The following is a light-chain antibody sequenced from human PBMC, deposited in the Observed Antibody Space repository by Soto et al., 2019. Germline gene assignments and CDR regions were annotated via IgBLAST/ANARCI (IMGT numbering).Light chain of an antibody. J-gene: IGKJ5*01. CDR2: QTS. CDR1: QYINTR. Sequence: EIVLTQSPATLSSFPGDRVTLSCRASQYINTRLAWYQHRPGQAPRLLIYQTSLRAAGIPARSSASRSGTDFTLTISSQEPEDFAVYYCQQRSDWPPITFGPGTRLEIK. V-gene: IGKV3-11*01. CDR3: QQRSDWPPIT.